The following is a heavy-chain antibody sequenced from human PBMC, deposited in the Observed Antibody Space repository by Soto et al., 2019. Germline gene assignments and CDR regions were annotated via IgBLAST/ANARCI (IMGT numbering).Heavy chain of an antibody. CDR1: GFTFSSYW. D-gene: IGHD3-3*01. V-gene: IGHV3-7*01. CDR3: ARKTYYDFWSDY. J-gene: IGHJ4*02. Sequence: EVQLVESGGGLVQPGGSLRLSCAASGFTFSSYWMRWVRQAPGKGLEWVANIKQDGSEKYYVDSVKGRFTISRDNAKNSLYIQMNSLRAEDTAVYYFARKTYYDFWSDYWGQGTLVTVSS. CDR2: IKQDGSEK.